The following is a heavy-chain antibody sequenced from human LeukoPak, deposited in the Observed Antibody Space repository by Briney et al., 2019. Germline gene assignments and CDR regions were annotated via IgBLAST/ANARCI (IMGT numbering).Heavy chain of an antibody. CDR3: ARPPGYTWGYFDY. CDR1: GFTFSSYA. Sequence: GRSLRLSCAASGFTFSSYAMHWVRQAPGKGLEWVAVISYDGSNKYYADSVKGRFTISRDNSKNTLYLQMNSLRAEDTAVYYCARPPGYTWGYFDYWGQGTLVTVSS. D-gene: IGHD5-18*01. V-gene: IGHV3-30*04. J-gene: IGHJ4*02. CDR2: ISYDGSNK.